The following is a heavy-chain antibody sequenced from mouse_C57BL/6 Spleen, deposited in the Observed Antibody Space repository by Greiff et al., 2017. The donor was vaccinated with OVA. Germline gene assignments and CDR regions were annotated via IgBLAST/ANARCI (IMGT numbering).Heavy chain of an antibody. Sequence: VQLQQSGAELVKPGASVKLSCTASGFNIKDYYMHWVKQRTEQGLAWIGRIDPEDGETKYAPKFQGKATITADTASNTAYLQLSSLTSEDTAVYYGALYYYGSSPAWCADWGQGTLVTVSA. CDR3: ALYYYGSSPAWCAD. J-gene: IGHJ3*01. CDR2: IDPEDGET. D-gene: IGHD1-1*01. V-gene: IGHV14-2*01. CDR1: GFNIKDYY.